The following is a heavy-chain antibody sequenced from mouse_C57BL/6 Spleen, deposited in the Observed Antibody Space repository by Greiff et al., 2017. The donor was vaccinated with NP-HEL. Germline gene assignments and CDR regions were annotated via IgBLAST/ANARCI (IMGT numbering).Heavy chain of an antibody. Sequence: VKLQESDAELVKPGASVKISCKVSGYTFTDHTIHWMKQRPEQGLEWIGYIYPRDGSTKYNEKFKGKATLTADKSSSTAYMQLNSLTSEDSAVYFCARWGYDYDLYAMDYWGQGTSVTVSS. V-gene: IGHV1-78*01. CDR1: GYTFTDHT. D-gene: IGHD2-4*01. CDR3: ARWGYDYDLYAMDY. J-gene: IGHJ4*01. CDR2: IYPRDGST.